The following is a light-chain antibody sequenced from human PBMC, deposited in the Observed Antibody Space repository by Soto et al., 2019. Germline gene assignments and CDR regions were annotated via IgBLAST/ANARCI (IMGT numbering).Light chain of an antibody. V-gene: IGKV1-5*03. Sequence: DIQMTQSPSTLSASVGDRVTITCRASQSISSWVAWYQQKPGKGPKLLIYKASHLESGVPSRFSGSGSGTDFTLTFSSLQPGDFATYYCKHYNTYPRTSGHGTKVDIK. CDR1: QSISSW. CDR2: KAS. J-gene: IGKJ1*01. CDR3: KHYNTYPRT.